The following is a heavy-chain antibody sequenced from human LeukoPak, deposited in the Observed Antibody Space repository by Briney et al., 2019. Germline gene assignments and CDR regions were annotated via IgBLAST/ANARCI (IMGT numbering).Heavy chain of an antibody. CDR2: IYYSGST. J-gene: IGHJ4*02. V-gene: IGHV4-39*07. CDR1: GGSISSSSYY. Sequence: SETLSLTCIVSGGSISSSSYYWGWIRQPPGKGLEWIGSIYYSGSTYYNPSLKSRVTISVGTSKNQFSLKLSSVTAADTAVYYCARGRQVTIFGVVTTYDYWGQGTLVTVSS. CDR3: ARGRQVTIFGVVTTYDY. D-gene: IGHD3-3*01.